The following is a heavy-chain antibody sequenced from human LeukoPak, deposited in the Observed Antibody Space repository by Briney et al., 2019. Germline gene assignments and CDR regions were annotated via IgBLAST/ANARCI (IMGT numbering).Heavy chain of an antibody. CDR3: ARDHNYAFDN. J-gene: IGHJ4*02. CDR1: GFTFTNYW. CDR2: IGQDGGEK. D-gene: IGHD1-1*01. V-gene: IGHV3-7*01. Sequence: GGSLRLSCAASGFTFTNYWMTWVRQAPGKGLEWVANIGQDGGEKYYVDSVKGRFTISRDNTKDSLYLQMNSLGAEDTAVYYCARDHNYAFDNWGQGTLVSVSS.